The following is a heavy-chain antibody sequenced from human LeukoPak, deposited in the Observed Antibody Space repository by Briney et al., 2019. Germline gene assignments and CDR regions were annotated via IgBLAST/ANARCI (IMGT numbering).Heavy chain of an antibody. D-gene: IGHD1-26*01. CDR2: FDPEDGET. CDR1: GYTLTELS. CDR3: ARGPIVGPTKGFDP. Sequence: ASVKVSCKFSGYTLTELSMHWVRQAPGKGLEWMGGFDPEDGETIYAQKFQGRVTMTEDTSTDTAYMELSSLRSEDTAVYYCARGPIVGPTKGFDPWGQGTLVTVSS. V-gene: IGHV1-24*01. J-gene: IGHJ5*02.